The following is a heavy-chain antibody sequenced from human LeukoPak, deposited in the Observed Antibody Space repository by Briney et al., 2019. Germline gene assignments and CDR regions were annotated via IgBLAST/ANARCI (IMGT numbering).Heavy chain of an antibody. J-gene: IGHJ4*02. D-gene: IGHD2-2*01. CDR1: GGSFSGYY. CDR2: INHSGST. V-gene: IGHV4-34*01. Sequence: KSSETLSLTCAAYGGSFSGYYWSWIRQPPGKGLEWIGEINHSGSTNYNPSLKSRVTISVDTSKNQFSLKLSSVTAADTAVYYCARRVVVPKGFDYWGQGTLVTVSS. CDR3: ARRVVVPKGFDY.